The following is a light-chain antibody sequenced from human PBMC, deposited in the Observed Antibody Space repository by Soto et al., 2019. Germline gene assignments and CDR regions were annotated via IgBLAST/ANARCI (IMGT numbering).Light chain of an antibody. CDR1: QSVTND. V-gene: IGKV3-15*01. CDR3: QQYNDWPKM. Sequence: EIVMTQSPATLSVSPGERATLSCWASQSVTNDYLAWYQQKHGQAPRLLIYGASTRATGIPARFSGSGSGTEFTLTISSLQSEDFAVYYCQQYNDWPKMFGQGTKVDIK. CDR2: GAS. J-gene: IGKJ1*01.